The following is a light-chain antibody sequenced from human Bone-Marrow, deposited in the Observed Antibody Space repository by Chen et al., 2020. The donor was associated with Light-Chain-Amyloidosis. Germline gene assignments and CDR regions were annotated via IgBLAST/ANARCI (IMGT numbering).Light chain of an antibody. J-gene: IGLJ2*01. V-gene: IGLV3-25*03. Sequence: SYELTQPPSVSVSPGQTARITCSGDDLPTKYAYWYQQKPGECTVLVIHRDTERPWGIYERFSGSSSGTTAKLTISGFQAEDEADYHCQSADSSGTYEVIFGGGTKLTVL. CDR2: RDT. CDR3: QSADSSGTYEVI. CDR1: DLPTKY.